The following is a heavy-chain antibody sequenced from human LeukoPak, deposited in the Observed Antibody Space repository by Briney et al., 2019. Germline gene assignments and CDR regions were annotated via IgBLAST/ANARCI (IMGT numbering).Heavy chain of an antibody. CDR1: GFTFSSYA. CDR2: ISGSGGST. CDR3: AKPNYYDSSGYPSRDY. Sequence: GXSLRLSCAASGFTFSSYAMSWVRQAPGKGLEWVSAISGSGGSTYYADSVKGRFTISRDNSKNTLYLQMNSLRAEDTAVYYCAKPNYYDSSGYPSRDYWGQGTLVTVSS. D-gene: IGHD3-22*01. J-gene: IGHJ4*02. V-gene: IGHV3-23*01.